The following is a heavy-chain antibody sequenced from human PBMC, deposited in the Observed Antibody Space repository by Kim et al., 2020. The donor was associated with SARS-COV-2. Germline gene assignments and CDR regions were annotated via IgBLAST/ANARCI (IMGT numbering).Heavy chain of an antibody. CDR3: ARFGSELPTRNSGRRRRALYYYYYYGMDV. CDR2: IYPGDSDT. V-gene: IGHV5-51*01. J-gene: IGHJ6*02. Sequence: GESLKISCKGSGYSFTSYWIGWVRQMPGKGLEWMGIIYPGDSDTRYSPSFQGQVTISADKSISTAYLQWSSLKASDTAMYYCARFGSELPTRNSGRRRRALYYYYYYGMDVWGQGTTVTVSS. CDR1: GYSFTSYW. D-gene: IGHD1-26*01.